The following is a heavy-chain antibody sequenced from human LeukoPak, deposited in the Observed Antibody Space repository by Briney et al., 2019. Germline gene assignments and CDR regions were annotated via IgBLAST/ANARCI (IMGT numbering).Heavy chain of an antibody. CDR3: AKSYSSSWSDAFDI. CDR1: RFIFSSYA. CDR2: ISGSGDDT. Sequence: GGSLRLSCAASRFIFSSYAMSWVRQAPGKGLEWVSTISGSGDDTYYADSVKGRFTISRDNSKNTLYLQMNSLRAEDTALYYCAKSYSSSWSDAFDIWGQGTMVTVSS. J-gene: IGHJ3*02. V-gene: IGHV3-23*01. D-gene: IGHD6-13*01.